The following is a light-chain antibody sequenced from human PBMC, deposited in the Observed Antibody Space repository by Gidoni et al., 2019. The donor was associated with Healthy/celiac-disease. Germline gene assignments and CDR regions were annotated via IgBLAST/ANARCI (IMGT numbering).Light chain of an antibody. V-gene: IGLV2-23*02. CDR1: SSDVGSYNL. J-gene: IGLJ1*01. Sequence: QSALTQPASVSGSPGQSITISCTGTSSDVGSYNLVSWYQQHPGKAPKLMIYEVSKRPSGVSNRFSGSNSGNTASLTISGLQAEDEADYYCCSYAGSTPYVFGTGTKVTVL. CDR2: EVS. CDR3: CSYAGSTPYV.